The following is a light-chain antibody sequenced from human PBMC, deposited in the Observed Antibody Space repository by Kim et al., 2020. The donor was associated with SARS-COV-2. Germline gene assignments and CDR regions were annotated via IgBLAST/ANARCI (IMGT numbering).Light chain of an antibody. CDR2: EAT. CDR1: QDISNS. CDR3: QQYDGVPFT. V-gene: IGKV1-33*01. Sequence: DIQLTQSPSSLSASVGDRVTITCLASQDISNSLNWYQQKPGAPPKLLIYEATNLETGVPIRFTGSTSVTDFTFTISSLQPEDIATYYCQQYDGVPFTFGGGTKVDIK. J-gene: IGKJ4*01.